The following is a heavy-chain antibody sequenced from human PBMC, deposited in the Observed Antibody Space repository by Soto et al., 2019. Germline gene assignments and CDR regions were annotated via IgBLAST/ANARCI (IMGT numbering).Heavy chain of an antibody. V-gene: IGHV4-59*01. D-gene: IGHD6-13*01. CDR1: GGSISSYY. J-gene: IGHJ5*02. Sequence: PSETLSLTCTVSGGSISSYYWSWIRQPPGKGLEWIGYIYYSGSTNYNPSLKSRVTISVDTSKNQFSLKLSSVTAADTAVYYCARDHLNLAAASIHSWFDPWGQGTLVTVSS. CDR2: IYYSGST. CDR3: ARDHLNLAAASIHSWFDP.